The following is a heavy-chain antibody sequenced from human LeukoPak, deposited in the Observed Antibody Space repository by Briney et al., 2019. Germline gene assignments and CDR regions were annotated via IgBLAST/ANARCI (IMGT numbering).Heavy chain of an antibody. V-gene: IGHV4-39*02. CDR1: GDSISRSTYY. CDR3: ARSSGTGTFSY. J-gene: IGHJ4*02. CDR2: VYYGRSP. Sequence: SETLSLTCTVSGDSISRSTYYWAWIRQPPGKGLEWIGSVYYGRSPYFNPSFESRATISVDTSKNHFSLKMSSVTAADTAVYYCARSSGTGTFSYWGQGTLVTVSS. D-gene: IGHD6-25*01.